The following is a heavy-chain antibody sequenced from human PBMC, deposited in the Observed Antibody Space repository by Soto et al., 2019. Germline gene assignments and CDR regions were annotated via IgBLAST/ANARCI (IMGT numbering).Heavy chain of an antibody. CDR1: GFTFDDYA. D-gene: IGHD6-19*01. CDR3: AKAPAYSSGWYRY. CDR2: ISWNSGSI. V-gene: IGHV3-9*01. Sequence: SLRLSCAASGFTFDDYAVHWVRQAPGKGLEWVSGISWNSGSIGYADSVKGRFTISRDNAKNSLYLQMNSLRAEDTALYYCAKAPAYSSGWYRYWGQGTLVTVSS. J-gene: IGHJ4*02.